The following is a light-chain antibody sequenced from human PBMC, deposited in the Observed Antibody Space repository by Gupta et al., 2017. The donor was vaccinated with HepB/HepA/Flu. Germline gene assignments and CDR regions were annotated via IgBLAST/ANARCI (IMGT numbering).Light chain of an antibody. CDR1: QSVNSRD. CDR3: QLYSSSPPRYT. CDR2: AAY. Sequence: EIVLTQSPGTLSLSPGERATLSCRVGQSVNSRDLAWYQQRRGQAPRVLIYAAYSRATGIPDRFSGSGSGTDFTLTISTREPEDFAVYYCQLYSSSPPRYTFGQGTNLEI. V-gene: IGKV3-20*01. J-gene: IGKJ2*01.